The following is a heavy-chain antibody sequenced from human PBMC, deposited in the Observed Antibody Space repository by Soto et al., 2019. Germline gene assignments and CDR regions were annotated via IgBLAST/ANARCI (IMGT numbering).Heavy chain of an antibody. CDR3: ARDDAVGLFDY. CDR2: ISAHNGNT. D-gene: IGHD1-26*01. Sequence: ASVKVSCKASGYTFTSYGISWVRQAPGQGLEWMGWISAHNGNTNHAQKLQGRVTMTTDTSTSTAYMELRSLRSDDTAVYYCARDDAVGLFDYWGKGTLVTVSS. V-gene: IGHV1-18*01. CDR1: GYTFTSYG. J-gene: IGHJ4*02.